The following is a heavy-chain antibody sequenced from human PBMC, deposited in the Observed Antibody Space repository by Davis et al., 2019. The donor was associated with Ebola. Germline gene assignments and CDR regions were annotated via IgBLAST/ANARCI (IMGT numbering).Heavy chain of an antibody. D-gene: IGHD2-21*01. CDR1: GASISTSSFY. V-gene: IGHV4-39*01. CDR2: VYYSGSS. J-gene: IGHJ4*02. CDR3: ARGPSGYCYS. Sequence: SETLSLTCTVSGASISTSSFYWAWIRQPPGKGLEWIGTVYYSGSSYYNPSLKSRVTVSIDTSKNRFSLKLRSVTAADTAVYYCARGPSGYCYSWGQGTLVTVSS.